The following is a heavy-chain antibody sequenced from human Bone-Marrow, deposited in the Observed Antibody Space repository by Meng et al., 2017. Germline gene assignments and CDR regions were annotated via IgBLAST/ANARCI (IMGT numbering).Heavy chain of an antibody. J-gene: IGHJ1*01. Sequence: QVQLPQLGAGLLKPSEPLSLTCAVYGGSFSGYYWSWIRQPPGKGLEWIGYIYYSGSTYYNPSLKSRVTISVDTSKNQFSLKLSSVTAADTAVYYCARGPLSAAGTMGYFQHWGQGTLVTVSS. CDR2: IYYSGST. CDR3: ARGPLSAAGTMGYFQH. D-gene: IGHD6-13*01. V-gene: IGHV4-34*01. CDR1: GGSFSGYY.